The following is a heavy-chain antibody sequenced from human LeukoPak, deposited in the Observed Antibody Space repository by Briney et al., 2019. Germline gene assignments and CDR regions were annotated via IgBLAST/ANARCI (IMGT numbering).Heavy chain of an antibody. CDR2: ISAYNGNT. D-gene: IGHD3-3*01. CDR1: GGTFSSYA. CDR3: ARTYYDFWSGYWY. V-gene: IGHV1-18*01. J-gene: IGHJ4*02. Sequence: ASVKVSCKASGGTFSSYAISWVRQAPGQGLEWMGWISAYNGNTNYAQKLQGRVTMTTDTSTSTAYMELRSLRSDDTAVYYCARTYYDFWSGYWYWGQGTLVTVSS.